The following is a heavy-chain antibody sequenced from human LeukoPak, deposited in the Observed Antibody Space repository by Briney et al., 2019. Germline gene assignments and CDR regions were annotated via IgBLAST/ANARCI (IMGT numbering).Heavy chain of an antibody. D-gene: IGHD4-11*01. Sequence: GGSLRLSCAASGFTFSSYSMNWVRQAPGKGLEWVSYISSSSSTIYYADSVKGRFTISRDNAKNSLYLQMNSLRAEDTAVYYCARDRRSNSGYYYYYYMDVWGKGTTVTVSS. CDR3: ARDRRSNSGYYYYYYMDV. V-gene: IGHV3-48*04. J-gene: IGHJ6*03. CDR2: ISSSSSTI. CDR1: GFTFSSYS.